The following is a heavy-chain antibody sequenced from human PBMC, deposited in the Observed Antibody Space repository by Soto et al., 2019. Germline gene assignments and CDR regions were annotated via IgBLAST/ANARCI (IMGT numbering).Heavy chain of an antibody. J-gene: IGHJ6*02. V-gene: IGHV3-33*06. CDR1: GSIFIGYG. CDR3: AKDLEWLGYYYYGMDV. Sequence: PGGSLRLSCVVPGSIFIGYGMHWVRQAPGKGLEWVAVIWHDGSEIYYADSVKGRFTISRDNSKNTLYLQMNSLRAEDAAVYYCAKDLEWLGYYYYGMDVWGQGTTVTVSS. CDR2: IWHDGSEI. D-gene: IGHD3-3*01.